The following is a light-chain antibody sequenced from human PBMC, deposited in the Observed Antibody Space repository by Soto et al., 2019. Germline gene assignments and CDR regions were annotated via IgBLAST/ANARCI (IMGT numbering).Light chain of an antibody. J-gene: IGKJ2*01. V-gene: IGKV1-17*01. CDR3: LQHNSYPYT. CDR1: QGIRTD. Sequence: DIQMTQSPSSLSASVGDRVTITCRASQGIRTDLGWYQQKPGKAPRRLISAASSLQTGVPSSFSGSGSGTEFTLTISSLQPEDFATYYCLQHNSYPYTFGQGTKLEIK. CDR2: AAS.